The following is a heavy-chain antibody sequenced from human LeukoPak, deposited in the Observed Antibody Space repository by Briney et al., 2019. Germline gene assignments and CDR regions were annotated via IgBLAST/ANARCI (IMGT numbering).Heavy chain of an antibody. J-gene: IGHJ4*02. V-gene: IGHV1-69*04. D-gene: IGHD3-22*01. CDR1: GGTFSSYA. CDR2: IIPIFGIA. Sequence: SVKVSCKASGGTFSSYAISWVRQAPGHGLEGMGRIIPIFGIANYAQKFQGRVTITPDKTTSTAYMELSSLRSEDTAVYYCAGESRPNYYGSSGYRFDYWGQGTLVAVSS. CDR3: AGESRPNYYGSSGYRFDY.